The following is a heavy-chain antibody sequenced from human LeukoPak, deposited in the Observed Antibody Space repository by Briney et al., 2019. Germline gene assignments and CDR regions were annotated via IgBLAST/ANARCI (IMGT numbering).Heavy chain of an antibody. Sequence: PGGSLRLSCAASGFTFSSYAMSWVRQAPGKGLEWVSAIGGSGGSTYYADSVKGRFTISRDNSKNTLYLQMNSLRAEDTAVYYCAKAGSYYYGSGSYEWFDPWGQGTLVTVSS. D-gene: IGHD3-10*01. V-gene: IGHV3-23*01. CDR1: GFTFSSYA. CDR2: IGGSGGST. CDR3: AKAGSYYYGSGSYEWFDP. J-gene: IGHJ5*02.